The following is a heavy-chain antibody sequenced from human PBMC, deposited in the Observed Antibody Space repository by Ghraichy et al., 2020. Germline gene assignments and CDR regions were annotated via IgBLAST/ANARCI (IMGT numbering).Heavy chain of an antibody. CDR1: GYTFTSYD. V-gene: IGHV1-8*01. D-gene: IGHD3-22*01. Sequence: ASVKVSCKASGYTFTSYDINWVRQATGQGLEWMGWMNPNSGNTGYAQKFQGRVTMTRNTSISTAYMELSSLRSEDTAVYYCARVRYYYDSSGHLIMDYYYGMDVWGQGTTVTVSS. J-gene: IGHJ6*02. CDR2: MNPNSGNT. CDR3: ARVRYYYDSSGHLIMDYYYGMDV.